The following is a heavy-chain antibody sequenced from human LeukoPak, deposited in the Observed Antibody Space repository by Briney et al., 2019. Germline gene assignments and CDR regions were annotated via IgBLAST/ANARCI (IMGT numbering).Heavy chain of an antibody. D-gene: IGHD6-19*01. Sequence: GGSLRLSCAASGFTFSKYWMTWVRQAPGKGLEWVSAISGSGGSTYYADSVKGRFTISRDNSKNTLYLQMNSLRAEDTAVYYCAKEGSSGWYYYYYGMDVWGQGTTVTVSS. J-gene: IGHJ6*02. CDR1: GFTFSKYW. V-gene: IGHV3-23*01. CDR3: AKEGSSGWYYYYYGMDV. CDR2: ISGSGGST.